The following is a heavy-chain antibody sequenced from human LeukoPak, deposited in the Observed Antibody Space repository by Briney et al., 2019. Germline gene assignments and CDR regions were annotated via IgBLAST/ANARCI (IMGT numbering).Heavy chain of an antibody. V-gene: IGHV4-34*01. Sequence: SETLSLTCAVYGGSFTVYYGSWIRQPPGKGLEWIAEINHIGSTNYNPSPKSRVTISVDTSKNQFSLKLNSATAADTAVYYRARRLIIAAAGFDYWGQGTLVTVSP. CDR2: INHIGST. CDR3: ARRLIIAAAGFDY. J-gene: IGHJ4*02. CDR1: GGSFTVYY. D-gene: IGHD6-13*01.